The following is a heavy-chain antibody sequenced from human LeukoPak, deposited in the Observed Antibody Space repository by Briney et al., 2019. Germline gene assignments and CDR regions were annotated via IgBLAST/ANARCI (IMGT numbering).Heavy chain of an antibody. CDR3: AKYRGFGGSYDS. V-gene: IGHV3-23*01. D-gene: IGHD3-10*01. CDR2: IGGSGGGI. CDR1: RFTFSSYA. J-gene: IGHJ4*02. Sequence: PGGSLRLSCAASRFTFSSYAMSWVRQAPGMRLEWVSTIGGSGGGIYYADSVKGRFTISRDNSQSTLYLQMNSLRAEDTAVYYCAKYRGFGGSYDSWGQGTLVTVSS.